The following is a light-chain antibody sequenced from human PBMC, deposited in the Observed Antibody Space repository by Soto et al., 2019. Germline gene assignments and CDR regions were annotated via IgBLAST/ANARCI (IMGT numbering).Light chain of an antibody. CDR1: RGIYIH. CDR2: GAS. J-gene: IGKJ1*01. Sequence: DIPMAQSPSSMSASVGDRVTITCRASRGIYIHLAWYQQKPGNAPKLLIYGASTLQSGVPSRFSASGSGTDFFLTISGLQSEDVGTYFCQTHDKAPWTFGRGTRV. V-gene: IGKV1-27*01. CDR3: QTHDKAPWT.